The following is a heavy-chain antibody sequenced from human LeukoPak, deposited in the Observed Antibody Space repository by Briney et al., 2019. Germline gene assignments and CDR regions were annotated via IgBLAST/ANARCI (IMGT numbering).Heavy chain of an antibody. D-gene: IGHD3-9*01. CDR2: IYHSGST. CDR1: GGSISSSNW. Sequence: SGTLSLTCAVSGGSISSSNWWSWVRQPPGKGLEWIGEIYHSGSTNYNPSLKSRVTISVDKSKNQFSLKLSSVTAADTAVYYCARKSSRYFDWLLLDYWGRGTLVTVSS. CDR3: ARKSSRYFDWLLLDY. V-gene: IGHV4-4*02. J-gene: IGHJ4*02.